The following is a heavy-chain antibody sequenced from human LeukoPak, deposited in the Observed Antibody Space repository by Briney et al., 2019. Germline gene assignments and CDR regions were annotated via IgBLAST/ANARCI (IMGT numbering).Heavy chain of an antibody. Sequence: GGSLRLSCAASGFTFSSFGMSWVRQAPGKGLEWVSAISSTGGTAYYADSVKGRFTISRDNSKNTLYLQMNSLRAEDTAVYYCARESYDFWSGYLAYYFDYWGQGTLVTVSS. V-gene: IGHV3-23*01. D-gene: IGHD3-3*01. CDR2: ISSTGGTA. CDR3: ARESYDFWSGYLAYYFDY. J-gene: IGHJ4*02. CDR1: GFTFSSFG.